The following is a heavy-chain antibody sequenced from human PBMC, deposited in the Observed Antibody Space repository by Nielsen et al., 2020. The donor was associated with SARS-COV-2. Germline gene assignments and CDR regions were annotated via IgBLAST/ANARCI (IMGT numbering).Heavy chain of an antibody. CDR1: GLTFSSYA. Sequence: GGSLRLSCAASGLTFSSYAMNWVRQAPGKGLEWIAYISGSSSTMSYADSVEGRFSISRDNVMNSLFLQMDSLTETDTAIYFCVTSLLSMHYWGQGILVTVSS. CDR3: VTSLLSMHY. V-gene: IGHV3-48*02. D-gene: IGHD2/OR15-2a*01. J-gene: IGHJ1*01. CDR2: ISGSSSTM.